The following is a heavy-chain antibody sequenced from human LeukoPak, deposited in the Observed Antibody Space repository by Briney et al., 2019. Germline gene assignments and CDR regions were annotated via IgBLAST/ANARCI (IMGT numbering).Heavy chain of an antibody. D-gene: IGHD6-6*01. Sequence: GGSLRLSCAASGFTFSSYSMNWVRQAPGKGLEWVSSISSSSSYIYYADSVKGRFTISRDNAKNSLYLQMSSLRAEDTAVYYCARDTFIAARQRFDYWGQGTLVTVSS. V-gene: IGHV3-21*01. CDR1: GFTFSSYS. J-gene: IGHJ4*02. CDR2: ISSSSSYI. CDR3: ARDTFIAARQRFDY.